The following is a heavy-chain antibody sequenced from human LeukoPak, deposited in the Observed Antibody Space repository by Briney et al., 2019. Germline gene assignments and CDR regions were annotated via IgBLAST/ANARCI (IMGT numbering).Heavy chain of an antibody. J-gene: IGHJ4*02. CDR1: GFTLSSYA. V-gene: IGHV3-23*01. D-gene: IGHD3-10*01. CDR2: ISNSGGST. CDR3: AKRASGSGTSLYYFDY. Sequence: TGGSLRLSCAASGFTLSSYAMSWVRQAPGKGLEWVSVISNSGGSTFYADSVKGRFTISRDNSKNTLYLQMNSLRAEDTAVYYCAKRASGSGTSLYYFDYWGQGTLVTVSS.